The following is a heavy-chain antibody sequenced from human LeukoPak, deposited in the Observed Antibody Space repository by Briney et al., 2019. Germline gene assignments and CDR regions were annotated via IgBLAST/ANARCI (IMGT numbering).Heavy chain of an antibody. J-gene: IGHJ3*02. Sequence: SETLSLTCTVSGGSVSSGSYYWSWIRQPPGKGLEWIGEINHSGSTNYNPSLKSRVTISVDTSKNQFSLKLSSVTAADTAVYYCARTYYDYVWGTYRYMKDRAFDIWGQGTMVTVSS. CDR1: GGSVSSGSYY. D-gene: IGHD3-16*02. V-gene: IGHV4-39*07. CDR2: INHSGST. CDR3: ARTYYDYVWGTYRYMKDRAFDI.